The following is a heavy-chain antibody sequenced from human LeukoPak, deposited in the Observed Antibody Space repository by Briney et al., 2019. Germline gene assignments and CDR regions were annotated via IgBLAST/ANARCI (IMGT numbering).Heavy chain of an antibody. CDR1: GGSISTSSYY. Sequence: SETLSLTCTVSGGSISTSSYYWGWIRQPPGKGLEWIGSIYYSGSTYYNPSLKSRVTISVDMSKNQFSLKLSSVTAADTAVYYCARGDSSPWYFDLWGRGTLVTVSS. CDR3: ARGDSSPWYFDL. J-gene: IGHJ2*01. CDR2: IYYSGST. D-gene: IGHD6-13*01. V-gene: IGHV4-39*07.